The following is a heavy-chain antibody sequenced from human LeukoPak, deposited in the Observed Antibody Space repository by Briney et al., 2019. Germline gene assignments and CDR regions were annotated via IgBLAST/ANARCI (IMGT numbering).Heavy chain of an antibody. CDR3: AKDNHSWNGYPSSFDY. D-gene: IGHD3-3*02. J-gene: IGHJ4*02. V-gene: IGHV3-23*01. Sequence: GGSLRLSCVASGFAFNNYAMNWVRQAPGKGLEWVSTISTSGDVAYYADSMKGRFTISRDNSRNTLYLQMNSLRAGDSAVYYCAKDNHSWNGYPSSFDYWGQGTLVTVSS. CDR2: ISTSGDVA. CDR1: GFAFNNYA.